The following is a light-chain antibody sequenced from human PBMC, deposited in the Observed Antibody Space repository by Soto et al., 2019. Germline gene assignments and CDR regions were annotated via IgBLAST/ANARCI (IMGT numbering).Light chain of an antibody. J-gene: IGKJ3*01. Sequence: EIVLTQSPATLSLSPGERATLSCRASQSVSSYLAWYQQKPGQAPRLLIYDASNRATGIPARFSGSGSGTDFTLTISSLEPEDFAAYYCQQRSNWIFGPGTKVDIK. CDR1: QSVSSY. V-gene: IGKV3-11*01. CDR2: DAS. CDR3: QQRSNWI.